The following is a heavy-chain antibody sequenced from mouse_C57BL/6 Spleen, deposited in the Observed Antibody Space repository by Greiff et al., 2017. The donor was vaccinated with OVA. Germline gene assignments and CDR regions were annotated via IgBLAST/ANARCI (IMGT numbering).Heavy chain of an antibody. CDR2: INPNNGGT. Sequence: EVQLQQSGPELVKPGASVKMSCKASGYTFTDYNMHWVKQSHGKSLEWIGYINPNNGGTSYNQKFKGKATLTVNESSSPAYMELRSLTSEDSAVYYCARYYYGSSYDYAMDYWGQGTSVTVSS. CDR3: ARYYYGSSYDYAMDY. V-gene: IGHV1-22*01. D-gene: IGHD1-1*01. J-gene: IGHJ4*01. CDR1: GYTFTDYN.